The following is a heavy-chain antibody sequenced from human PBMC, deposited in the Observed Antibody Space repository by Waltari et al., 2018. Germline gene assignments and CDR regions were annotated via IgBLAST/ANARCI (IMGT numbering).Heavy chain of an antibody. CDR2: KSYDGSNK. CDR3: ARDAYCGGDCYMYYFDY. Sequence: QVQLVESGGGVVQPGRSLRLSCAASGFTFSSYAMHWVRQAPGKGQEWVAVKSYDGSNKYYADSVKGRFTISRDNSKNTLYLQMNSLRAEDTAVYYCARDAYCGGDCYMYYFDYWGQGTLVTVSS. J-gene: IGHJ4*02. V-gene: IGHV3-30*01. CDR1: GFTFSSYA. D-gene: IGHD2-21*01.